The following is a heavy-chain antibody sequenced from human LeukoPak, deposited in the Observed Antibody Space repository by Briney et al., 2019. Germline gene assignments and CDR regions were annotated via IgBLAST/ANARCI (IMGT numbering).Heavy chain of an antibody. CDR2: IFYVGSA. V-gene: IGHV4-59*08. Sequence: PSETPSHTCTVSGGSISSYYWSWIRHPPEKGLQRIGYIFYVGSANHNPPPKSRVTVTVDASKNQFSLTLSSVTAAVTAVYYCARHVPPYYSPLRLPYYYYYGMDVWGQGTTVTVSS. CDR1: GGSISSYY. J-gene: IGHJ6*02. CDR3: ARHVPPYYSPLRLPYYYYYGMDV. D-gene: IGHD2/OR15-2a*01.